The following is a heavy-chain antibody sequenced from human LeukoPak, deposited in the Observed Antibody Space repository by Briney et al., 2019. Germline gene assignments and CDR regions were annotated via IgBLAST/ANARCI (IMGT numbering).Heavy chain of an antibody. CDR2: IHPGDSDT. V-gene: IGHV5-51*01. CDR3: ARSPFYYFDY. D-gene: IGHD2-8*01. CDR1: GYSFTNYW. J-gene: IGHJ4*02. Sequence: GGSLKISCKGSGYSFTNYWIGWVRQMPGKGLEWMGIIHPGDSDTRYSPTFQGQVTISIDKSISTAYLQWSSLEASDTAMYYCARSPFYYFDYWGQGTLVSVPS.